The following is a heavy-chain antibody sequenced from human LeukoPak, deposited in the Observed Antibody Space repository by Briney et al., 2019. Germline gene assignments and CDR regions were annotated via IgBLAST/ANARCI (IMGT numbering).Heavy chain of an antibody. CDR3: ARGLVY. D-gene: IGHD6-6*01. CDR1: GGSFSGYY. Sequence: SETLSLTCAVYGGSFSGYYWSWIRQPPGKGLEWIGEINHSGSPNYNPSLKSRVTISVDTSKNQFSLKLSSVTAADTAVYYCARGLVYWGQGTLVTVSS. CDR2: INHSGSP. J-gene: IGHJ4*02. V-gene: IGHV4-34*01.